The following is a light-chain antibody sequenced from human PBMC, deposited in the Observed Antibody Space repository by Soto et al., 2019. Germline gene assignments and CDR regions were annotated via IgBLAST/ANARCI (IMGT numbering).Light chain of an antibody. Sequence: DIVMTQTPLSSPVTLGQPASISCRSSQSLVHSDGNTYLSWLHQRPGQPPRLLIYQIAKRFSGVPDRVSGSGAGTDFTLKISRVESEDVGIYYCMQATQLRTFGQGTKVEIK. CDR1: QSLVHSDGNTY. CDR2: QIA. J-gene: IGKJ1*01. CDR3: MQATQLRT. V-gene: IGKV2-24*01.